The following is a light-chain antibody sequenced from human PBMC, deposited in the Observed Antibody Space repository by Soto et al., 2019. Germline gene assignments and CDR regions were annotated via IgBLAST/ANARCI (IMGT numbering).Light chain of an antibody. Sequence: EIVLTQSPGTLSLSPGERATLSCRTSQSVSSNYLAWYQQKPGQAPRLLIYGASSRATGIPDRFSGSGSGTDFTLTISRLAPEAFAVYYCQQEGTFGQGTKVEIK. V-gene: IGKV3-20*01. CDR3: QQEGT. CDR2: GAS. J-gene: IGKJ1*01. CDR1: QSVSSNY.